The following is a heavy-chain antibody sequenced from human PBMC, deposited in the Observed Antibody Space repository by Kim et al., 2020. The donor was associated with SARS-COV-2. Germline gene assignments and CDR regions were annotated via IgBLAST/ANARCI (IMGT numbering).Heavy chain of an antibody. CDR2: IWYDGSNK. V-gene: IGHV3-33*01. CDR3: ARGVRSYYGSGSYDYRGPFGMDV. J-gene: IGHJ6*02. D-gene: IGHD3-10*01. CDR1: GFTFSSYG. Sequence: GGSLRLSCAASGFTFSSYGMHWVRQAPGKGLEWVAVIWYDGSNKYYADSVKGRFTISRDNSKNTLYLQMNSLRAEDTAVYYCARGVRSYYGSGSYDYRGPFGMDVWGQGTTVTVSS.